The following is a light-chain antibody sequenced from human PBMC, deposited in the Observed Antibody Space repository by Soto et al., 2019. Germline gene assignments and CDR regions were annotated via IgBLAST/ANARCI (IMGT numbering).Light chain of an antibody. Sequence: QSALTQPPSASGSPGQSVTISCTGTSSDVGAYNYVSWYQQYPGKAPQLMIYEVTKRPLGVPDRFSGSKSGNTASLTVSGLQAEDEADYYCSSYAGINNLGLFGTGTKLTVL. CDR1: SSDVGAYNY. J-gene: IGLJ1*01. V-gene: IGLV2-8*01. CDR3: SSYAGINNLGL. CDR2: EVT.